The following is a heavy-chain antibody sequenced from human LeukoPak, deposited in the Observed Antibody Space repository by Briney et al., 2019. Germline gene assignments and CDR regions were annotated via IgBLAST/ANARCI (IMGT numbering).Heavy chain of an antibody. Sequence: SETLSLTCTVSGGSISSYYWSWIRQPPGKGLEWIGYIYYSGNTNYNPSLKSRVTISVDTSKNQFSLKLSSVTAADTAVYYCARVGVVAAFHYFDYWGQGTLVTVSS. CDR2: IYYSGNT. J-gene: IGHJ4*02. D-gene: IGHD2-15*01. V-gene: IGHV4-59*01. CDR3: ARVGVVAAFHYFDY. CDR1: GGSISSYY.